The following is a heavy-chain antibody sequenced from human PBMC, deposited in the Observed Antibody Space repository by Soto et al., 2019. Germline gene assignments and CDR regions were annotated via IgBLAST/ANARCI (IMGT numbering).Heavy chain of an antibody. V-gene: IGHV3-48*03. Sequence: ELQLVESGGGFVQPGGSLRLSCAASGLDFRSSVMDWVRQAPGKGLEWIAYIKSGGSTIFYAESVKGRFTISRDDAKHSLYLEMNSLRAEDTAVYYCAKEKSVMHSGYAAFDIWGQGTMVTVS. CDR2: IKSGGSTI. CDR3: AKEKSVMHSGYAAFDI. D-gene: IGHD5-12*01. J-gene: IGHJ3*02. CDR1: GLDFRSSV.